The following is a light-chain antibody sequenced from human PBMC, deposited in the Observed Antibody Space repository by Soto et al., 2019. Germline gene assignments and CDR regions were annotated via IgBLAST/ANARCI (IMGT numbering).Light chain of an antibody. CDR1: QSVSSN. Sequence: EIVLTQSPATLSLSPGERATLSCRASQSVSSNLAWYQQKPGQAPRLLIYGASTRATGIPARFSGSGSGTDFTLTISSLQSEDFAVYYCQQYNNWLTWTFGQGTKVDIK. CDR2: GAS. V-gene: IGKV3-15*01. CDR3: QQYNNWLTWT. J-gene: IGKJ1*01.